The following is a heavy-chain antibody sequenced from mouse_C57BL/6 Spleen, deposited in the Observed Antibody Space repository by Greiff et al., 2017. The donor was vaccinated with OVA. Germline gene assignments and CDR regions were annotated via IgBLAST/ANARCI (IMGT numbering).Heavy chain of an antibody. CDR3: ARQYYYCSSSYAMDY. V-gene: IGHV2-6-1*01. CDR2: IWSDGST. Sequence: QVQLKESGPGLVAPSQSLSITCTVSGFSLTSYGVHWVRQPPGKGLEWLVVIWSDGSTTYNSALKSRLSLSKDNSKSQVFLKMNSLQTDDTAMYYCARQYYYCSSSYAMDYWGQGTSVTVSS. CDR1: GFSLTSYG. D-gene: IGHD1-1*01. J-gene: IGHJ4*01.